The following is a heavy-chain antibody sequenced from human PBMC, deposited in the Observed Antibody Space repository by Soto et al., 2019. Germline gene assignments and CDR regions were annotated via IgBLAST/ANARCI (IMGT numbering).Heavy chain of an antibody. V-gene: IGHV3-23*01. CDR2: ISGSGGST. CDR1: GFTFSSYA. D-gene: IGHD3-3*01. Sequence: QPGGSLRLSCAASGFTFSSYAMSWVRQAPGKGLEWVSAISGSGGSTYYADSVKGRFTISRGNSKNTLYLQMNSLRAEDTAVYYCAKLTKYDFWSPYPPMDVWGQGTTVTVSS. J-gene: IGHJ6*02. CDR3: AKLTKYDFWSPYPPMDV.